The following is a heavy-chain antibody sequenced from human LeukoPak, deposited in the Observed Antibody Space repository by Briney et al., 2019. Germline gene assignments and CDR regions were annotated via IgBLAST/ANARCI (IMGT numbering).Heavy chain of an antibody. CDR1: GYTFTNYW. CDR2: IYPGDSDT. V-gene: IGHV5-51*01. Sequence: GESLQISCKGSGYTFTNYWIGWVRQLPGKGLEWMGIIYPGDSDTRYSPSFQGQVTISADKPISTAYLQWSSLKASDTAMYYCARQIRRISLDAFDIWGQGTMITVSS. CDR3: ARQIRRISLDAFDI. D-gene: IGHD3-10*01. J-gene: IGHJ3*02.